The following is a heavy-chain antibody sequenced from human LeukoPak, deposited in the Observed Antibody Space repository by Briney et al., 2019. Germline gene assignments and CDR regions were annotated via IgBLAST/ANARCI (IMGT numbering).Heavy chain of an antibody. CDR2: IYYSGST. CDR1: GGSISSSSYY. D-gene: IGHD1-26*01. V-gene: IGHV4-39*07. Sequence: SETLSLTCTVSGGSISSSSYYWDWIRQPPGKGLEWIGTIYYSGSTYYNPSLKSRVTISVDTSKNQFSLKLSSVTAADTAVYYCARGPSGSYWNAFDIWGQGTMVTVSS. CDR3: ARGPSGSYWNAFDI. J-gene: IGHJ3*02.